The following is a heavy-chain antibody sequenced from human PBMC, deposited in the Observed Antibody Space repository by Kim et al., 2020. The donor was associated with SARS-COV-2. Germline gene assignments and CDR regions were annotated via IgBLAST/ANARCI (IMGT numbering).Heavy chain of an antibody. CDR1: GGSISSGGYY. CDR3: ARAMYSGSYRRGALAFDI. CDR2: IYYSGST. D-gene: IGHD1-26*01. J-gene: IGHJ3*02. V-gene: IGHV4-31*03. Sequence: SETLSLTCTVSGGSISSGGYYWSWIRQHPGKGLEWIGYIYYSGSTYYNPSLKSRVTISVDTSKNQFSLKLSSVTAADTAVYYCARAMYSGSYRRGALAFDIWGQGTMVTVSS.